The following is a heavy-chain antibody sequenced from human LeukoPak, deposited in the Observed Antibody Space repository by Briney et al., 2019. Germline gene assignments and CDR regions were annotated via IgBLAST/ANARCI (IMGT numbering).Heavy chain of an antibody. D-gene: IGHD6-13*01. Sequence: PGGSLRLSCAASGFTVSSNYMSWVRQAPGKGLEWVSVIYSGGSTYYADSVKGRLTISRDNSKNTVDLQMNSLRVEDTAVYYCAMRGNTWYDCWGQGTLVTVSS. V-gene: IGHV3-53*01. CDR3: AMRGNTWYDC. J-gene: IGHJ4*02. CDR2: IYSGGST. CDR1: GFTVSSNY.